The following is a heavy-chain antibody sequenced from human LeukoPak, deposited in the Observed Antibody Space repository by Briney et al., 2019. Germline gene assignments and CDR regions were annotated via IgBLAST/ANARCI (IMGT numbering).Heavy chain of an antibody. J-gene: IGHJ5*02. CDR2: IGSNGDGI. V-gene: IGHV3-64*01. CDR3: AREITGTTLRMWGGDFDP. Sequence: PGGSLRLSCAASGFSFSSYPMHWVRQAPGKGLEYVSVIGSNGDGIYYANSVKGRFTISRDNAKNSLYLQVNSLRAEDTAVYYCAREITGTTLRMWGGDFDPWGQGTLVTVSS. D-gene: IGHD1-20*01. CDR1: GFSFSSYP.